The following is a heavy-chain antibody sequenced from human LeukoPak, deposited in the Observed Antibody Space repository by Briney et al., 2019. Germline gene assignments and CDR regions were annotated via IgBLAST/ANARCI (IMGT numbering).Heavy chain of an antibody. V-gene: IGHV1-69*13. Sequence: SVKVSCKASGDTFSSYAISWVRQAPGQGLEWMGGIIPILGTANYAQKFQGRVTITADESTSTAYMELSSLRSEDTAVYYCARGAQRFLEWDDWFDPWGQGTLVTVSS. J-gene: IGHJ5*02. CDR2: IIPILGTA. D-gene: IGHD3-3*01. CDR1: GDTFSSYA. CDR3: ARGAQRFLEWDDWFDP.